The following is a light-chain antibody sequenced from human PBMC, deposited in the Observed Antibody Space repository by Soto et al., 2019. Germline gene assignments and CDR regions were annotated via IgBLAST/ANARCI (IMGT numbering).Light chain of an antibody. Sequence: EIVMTQSPATLSVSPGERATLSCRASQSVSSNLAWYQQKPCQAPRPLIYGASTRATGIPARFSGSGSGTEFTLTISSLQSEDFAVYYCQQYNNWPRTFGQGTNVEIK. CDR1: QSVSSN. CDR2: GAS. J-gene: IGKJ1*01. V-gene: IGKV3-15*01. CDR3: QQYNNWPRT.